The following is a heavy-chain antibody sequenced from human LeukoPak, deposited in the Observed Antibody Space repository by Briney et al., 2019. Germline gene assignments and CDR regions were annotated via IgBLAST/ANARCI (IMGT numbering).Heavy chain of an antibody. CDR3: AREVVVMALGY. CDR1: GGTFSSYA. V-gene: IGHV1-2*02. CDR2: INPNSGGT. Sequence: ASVKVSCKASGGTFSSYAISWVRQAPGQGLEWMGWINPNSGGTNYAQKFQGRVTMTRDTSISTAYMELSRLRSDDTAVYYCAREVVVMALGYWGQGTLVTVSS. J-gene: IGHJ4*02. D-gene: IGHD3-22*01.